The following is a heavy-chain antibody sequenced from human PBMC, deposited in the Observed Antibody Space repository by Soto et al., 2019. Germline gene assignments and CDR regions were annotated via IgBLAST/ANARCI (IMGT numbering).Heavy chain of an antibody. CDR1: GFPFTTYG. CDR2: ISYDGSNK. CDR3: VGGQYYFDY. J-gene: IGHJ4*02. Sequence: QVQLVESGGGVVQPGRSLRLSCAASGFPFTTYGMHWVREGPGKGLDWVAAISYDGSNKFYADSVKGRFTISRDNSKNTLYLQMNSLRPEEPALYYCVGGQYYFDYRGQGTLVIVSS. D-gene: IGHD3-10*01. V-gene: IGHV3-30*03.